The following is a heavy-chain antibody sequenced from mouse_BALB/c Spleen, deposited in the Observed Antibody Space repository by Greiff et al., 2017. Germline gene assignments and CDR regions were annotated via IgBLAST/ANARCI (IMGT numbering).Heavy chain of an antibody. CDR3: ARWDYYGSSYGFAY. CDR2: IYPGDVDT. Sequence: VQLQQSGAELVRPGSSVKISCKASGYAFSSYWMNWVKQRPGQGLEWIGQIYPGDVDTNYNGKFKGKATLTADKSSSTAYMQLSSLTSEDSAVYFCARWDYYGSSYGFAYWGQGTLVTVSA. J-gene: IGHJ3*01. D-gene: IGHD1-1*01. CDR1: GYAFSSYW. V-gene: IGHV1-80*01.